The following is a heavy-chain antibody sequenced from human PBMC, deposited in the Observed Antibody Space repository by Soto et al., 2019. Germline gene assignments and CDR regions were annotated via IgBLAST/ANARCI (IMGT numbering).Heavy chain of an antibody. Sequence: PGGSLRLSCTASGFTFNHYAMSWVRQAPGKGLEWVSAVSGRGGSTKYADSVKGRFIISRDNSNGTLYLQMDSLRGEDTAVYYCAKDSTVTTSLYFYYHGFDVWRQGTTVTVSS. CDR2: VSGRGGST. D-gene: IGHD4-17*01. CDR3: AKDSTVTTSLYFYYHGFDV. CDR1: GFTFNHYA. J-gene: IGHJ6*01. V-gene: IGHV3-23*01.